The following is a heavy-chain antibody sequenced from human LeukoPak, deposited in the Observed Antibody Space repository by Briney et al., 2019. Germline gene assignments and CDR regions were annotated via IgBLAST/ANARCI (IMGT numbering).Heavy chain of an antibody. V-gene: IGHV1-2*02. CDR2: IDPSSGGT. J-gene: IGHJ4*02. Sequence: ASVKVSCKASGYRFTGYYMHWVRQAPGQGLEWMGWIDPSSGGTNYAQKFQGRVTVTRDTSISTAYMELIRLRSDDTAVYYCARGPYYDSSGYWADWGQGTLVTVSS. CDR1: GYRFTGYY. D-gene: IGHD3-22*01. CDR3: ARGPYYDSSGYWAD.